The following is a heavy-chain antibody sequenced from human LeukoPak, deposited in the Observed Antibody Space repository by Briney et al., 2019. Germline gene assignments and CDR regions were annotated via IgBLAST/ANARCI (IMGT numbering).Heavy chain of an antibody. V-gene: IGHV4-59*08. CDR3: ARQGSGGRSFDV. CDR1: GGSISNYY. D-gene: IGHD1-26*01. Sequence: SETLSLTCSVSGGSISNYYWSWIRQPPGKGLEWIGYTYYSGSTNYNPSLKSRVTISVDTSKNQVSLRLSSVTAADTAVYYCARQGSGGRSFDVWGQGTMVTVSS. J-gene: IGHJ3*01. CDR2: TYYSGST.